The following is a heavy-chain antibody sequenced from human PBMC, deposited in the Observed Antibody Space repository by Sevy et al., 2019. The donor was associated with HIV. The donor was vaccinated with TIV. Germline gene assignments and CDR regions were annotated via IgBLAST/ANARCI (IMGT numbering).Heavy chain of an antibody. CDR3: AREGCTKPHDY. CDR1: GFTFSKYS. Sequence: GGSPRLSCAASGFTFSKYSMSWVRQPPGKGLEWVSTLSFGCGEINYADSVKGRFTISRVNSKSSVYLQMNNLRPEDTAVYYCAREGCTKPHDYWGQGTLVTVSS. CDR2: LSFGCGEI. J-gene: IGHJ4*02. V-gene: IGHV3-23*01. D-gene: IGHD2-8*01.